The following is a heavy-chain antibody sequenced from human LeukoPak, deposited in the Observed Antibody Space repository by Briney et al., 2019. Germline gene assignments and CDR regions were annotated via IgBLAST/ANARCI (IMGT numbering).Heavy chain of an antibody. D-gene: IGHD6-13*01. CDR3: ASGIAAAGHEDLRAEYFQH. J-gene: IGHJ1*01. Sequence: PSETLSLTCAVYGGSFSGYYWNWIRQSPGKGLEWIGEIYHSGSTNYNPSLKSRVTISVDKSKNQFSLKLSSVTAADTAVYYCASGIAAAGHEDLRAEYFQHWGQGTLVTVSS. CDR1: GGSFSGYY. CDR2: IYHSGST. V-gene: IGHV4-34*01.